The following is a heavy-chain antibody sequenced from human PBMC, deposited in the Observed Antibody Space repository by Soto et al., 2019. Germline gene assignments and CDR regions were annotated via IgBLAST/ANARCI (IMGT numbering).Heavy chain of an antibody. CDR2: IIPIFGTA. D-gene: IGHD2-15*01. V-gene: IGHV1-69*13. CDR1: GGTLSSYA. CDR3: ARGGRGYCSGGSCYSAERPYYYYGMDV. Sequence: SVEVSCTASGGTLSSYASRCVRPEHGQGLEWIGGIIPIFGTANYAQKFQGRVTITADESTSTAYMELSSLRSEDTAVYYCARGGRGYCSGGSCYSAERPYYYYGMDVWGQGTTVTVSS. J-gene: IGHJ6*02.